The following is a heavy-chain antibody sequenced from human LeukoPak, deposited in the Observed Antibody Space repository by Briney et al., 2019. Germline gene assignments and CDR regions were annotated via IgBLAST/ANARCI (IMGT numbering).Heavy chain of an antibody. V-gene: IGHV4-34*01. Sequence: SETLSLTCAVYGGSFSGYYWSWIRQPPGKGLEWIGEINHSGSTNYNPSLKSRVTISVDTSKNQFSLKLSSVTAADTAVYYCARVHRSGSSPLDYWGQETLVTVSS. CDR2: INHSGST. D-gene: IGHD1-26*01. CDR1: GGSFSGYY. CDR3: ARVHRSGSSPLDY. J-gene: IGHJ4*02.